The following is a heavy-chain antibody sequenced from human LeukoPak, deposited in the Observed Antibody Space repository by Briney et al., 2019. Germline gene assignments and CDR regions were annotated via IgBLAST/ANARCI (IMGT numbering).Heavy chain of an antibody. Sequence: SETLSLTCTVSGGSISSYYWSWIRQPPGKGLEWIGYIYYSGSTNYNPSLKSRVTISVDTSKNQFSVKLSSVNAADTAVYYCARGFYGSDSFDYWGQGTLVTVSS. CDR2: IYYSGST. CDR3: ARGFYGSDSFDY. CDR1: GGSISSYY. V-gene: IGHV4-59*01. J-gene: IGHJ4*02. D-gene: IGHD3-10*01.